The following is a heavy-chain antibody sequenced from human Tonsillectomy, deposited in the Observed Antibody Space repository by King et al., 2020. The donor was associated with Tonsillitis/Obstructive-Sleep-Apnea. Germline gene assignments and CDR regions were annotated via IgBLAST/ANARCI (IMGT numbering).Heavy chain of an antibody. CDR1: GFTFSTYA. Sequence: VQLVESGGGLVQPGGSLRLSCAAAGFTFSTYAMSWVRQAPGKGLEWVSVISDSGGSTYYADSVKGRFTISRDNSKNTLYLQMNSLRADDTAVYYCAKAGGERVITPFDYWGQGTLVTVSS. D-gene: IGHD3-16*01. J-gene: IGHJ4*02. V-gene: IGHV3-23*04. CDR2: ISDSGGST. CDR3: AKAGGERVITPFDY.